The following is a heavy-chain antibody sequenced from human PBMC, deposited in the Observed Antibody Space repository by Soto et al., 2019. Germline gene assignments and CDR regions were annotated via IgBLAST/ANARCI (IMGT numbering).Heavy chain of an antibody. D-gene: IGHD6-13*01. CDR3: ARLGSSSWYVENYYYYMDV. J-gene: IGHJ6*03. V-gene: IGHV5-51*01. CDR1: GYSFTSYW. Sequence: PGESLKISCKGSGYSFTSYWIGWVRQMPGKGLEWMGIIYPGDSDTRYSPSFQGQVTISADKSISTAYLQWSSLKASDTAMYYCARLGSSSWYVENYYYYMDVWGKGTTVTVSS. CDR2: IYPGDSDT.